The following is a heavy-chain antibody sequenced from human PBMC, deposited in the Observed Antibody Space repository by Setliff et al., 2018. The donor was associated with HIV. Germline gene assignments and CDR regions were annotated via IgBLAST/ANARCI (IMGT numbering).Heavy chain of an antibody. CDR3: ARGGFYCGTDCYWSSFDY. CDR2: IYTSGST. D-gene: IGHD2-21*02. CDR1: GGSMSAYY. V-gene: IGHV4-4*08. J-gene: IGHJ4*02. Sequence: SETLSLTCTVSGGSMSAYYWSWIRQPPGKGLEWIGYIYTSGSTNYNPSLRSRVTISVDTSKNHFSLRLSSVTAADTAVYYCARGGFYCGTDCYWSSFDYWGQGILVTVSS.